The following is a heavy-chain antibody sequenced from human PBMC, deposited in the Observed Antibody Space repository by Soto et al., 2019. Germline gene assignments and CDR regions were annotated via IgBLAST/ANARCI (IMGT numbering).Heavy chain of an antibody. Sequence: PSETLSLTCTVSGGSISSGGYYWSWIRQHPGKGLEWIGYIYYSGSTYYNPSLKSRVTISVDTSKNQFSLKLSSVTAADTVVYYCARALSGRDYRTFDYWGQGTLVTVSS. D-gene: IGHD3-3*01. CDR3: ARALSGRDYRTFDY. CDR2: IYYSGST. CDR1: GGSISSGGYY. J-gene: IGHJ4*02. V-gene: IGHV4-31*03.